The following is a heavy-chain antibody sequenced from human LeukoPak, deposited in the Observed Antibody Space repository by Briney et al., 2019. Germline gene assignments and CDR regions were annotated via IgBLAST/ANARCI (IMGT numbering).Heavy chain of an antibody. CDR3: AREILGGFNPGAY. V-gene: IGHV4-4*08. J-gene: IGHJ4*02. CDR1: LDSTTSNF. Sequence: SETLSLICTVALDSTTSNFWSWVRQPPGKGLEWIGEIHRSGSPNYNPSLQSRVTISIDRSRNQIVLELSSVTAADTAFYYCAREILGGFNPGAYWGQGTLVTVSS. CDR2: IHRSGSP. D-gene: IGHD1-14*01.